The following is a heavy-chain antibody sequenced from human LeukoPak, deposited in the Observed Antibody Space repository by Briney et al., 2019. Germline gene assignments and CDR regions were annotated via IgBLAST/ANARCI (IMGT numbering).Heavy chain of an antibody. CDR3: ARSNSGSYRELDY. J-gene: IGHJ4*02. D-gene: IGHD1-26*01. CDR1: GGSINGGSYF. CDR2: IYTSGIT. V-gene: IGHV4-61*02. Sequence: PSQTLSLTCTVSGGSINGGSYFWSWIRQPAGKGLEWIGRIYTSGITNYNSSLMSRATISIDTSKNQFSLKLSSVTAADTAVYYCARSNSGSYRELDYWGQGALVTVSS.